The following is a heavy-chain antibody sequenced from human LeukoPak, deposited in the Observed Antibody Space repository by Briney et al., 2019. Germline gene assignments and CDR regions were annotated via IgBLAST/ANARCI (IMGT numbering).Heavy chain of an antibody. CDR3: ARDLWTFWSGYYWAY. Sequence: GASVKVSCKASGYTFTSYYMHWVRQAPGQGLEWMGWINPNSGGTNYAQKFQGRVTMTRDTSISTAYMELSRLRSDDTAVYYCARDLWTFWSGYYWAYWGQGTLVTVSS. V-gene: IGHV1-2*02. D-gene: IGHD3-3*01. J-gene: IGHJ4*02. CDR1: GYTFTSYY. CDR2: INPNSGGT.